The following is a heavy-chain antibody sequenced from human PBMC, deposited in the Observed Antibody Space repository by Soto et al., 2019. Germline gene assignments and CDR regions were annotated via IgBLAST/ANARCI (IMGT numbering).Heavy chain of an antibody. CDR1: GGSFSGYY. CDR2: INHSGST. V-gene: IGHV4-34*01. J-gene: IGHJ6*03. D-gene: IGHD2-15*01. Sequence: SETLSLTCAVYGGSFSGYYWSWIRQPPGKGLEWIGEINHSGSTNYNPSLKSRVTISVDTSKNQFSLKLSSVTAADTAVYYCARGRGMVVVVAATRRHYYMDVWGKGTTVTVSS. CDR3: ARGRGMVVVVAATRRHYYMDV.